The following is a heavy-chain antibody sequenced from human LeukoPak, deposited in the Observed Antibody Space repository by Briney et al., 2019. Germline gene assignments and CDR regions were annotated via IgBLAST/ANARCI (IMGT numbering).Heavy chain of an antibody. Sequence: ASVKVSCKASGYTFTSYYMHWVRQDPGQGLEWMGIINPSGGSTSYAQKFQGRVTMTRDMSTSTVYIELSSLRSEGTAVYYCALGSYYKFYMDVWGKGTTVTVSS. CDR3: ALGSYYKFYMDV. V-gene: IGHV1-46*01. J-gene: IGHJ6*03. CDR2: INPSGGST. CDR1: GYTFTSYY. D-gene: IGHD3-10*01.